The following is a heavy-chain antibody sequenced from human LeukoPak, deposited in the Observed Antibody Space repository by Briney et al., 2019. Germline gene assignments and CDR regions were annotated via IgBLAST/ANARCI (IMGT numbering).Heavy chain of an antibody. CDR1: GGSISSYY. CDR2: ISYSAIT. Sequence: SETLSLTCTVSGGSISSYYWSWIRQPPGKGLEWIGYISYSAITNYNPALKSRVIISIDTSKNQFSLKLSSVTAADTAVYYCARGVNWIDPWGQGTLVTASS. V-gene: IGHV4-59*01. D-gene: IGHD6-13*01. CDR3: ARGVNWIDP. J-gene: IGHJ5*02.